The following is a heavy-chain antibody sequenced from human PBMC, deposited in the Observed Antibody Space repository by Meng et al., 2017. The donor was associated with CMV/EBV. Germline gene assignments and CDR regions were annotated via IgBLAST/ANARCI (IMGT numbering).Heavy chain of an antibody. CDR3: ARGPTGTLFPQDY. CDR2: IKPNSGGT. CDR1: GFTFTGYY. J-gene: IGHJ4*02. Sequence: GESLKISCAASGFTFTGYYMHWVRQAPGQGLEWMGCIKPNSGGTNYAQKFQGRVTITRDTSISTAYMELSSLRSDDTAVYYCARGPTGTLFPQDYWGQGTLVTVSS. D-gene: IGHD1-1*01. V-gene: IGHV1-2*02.